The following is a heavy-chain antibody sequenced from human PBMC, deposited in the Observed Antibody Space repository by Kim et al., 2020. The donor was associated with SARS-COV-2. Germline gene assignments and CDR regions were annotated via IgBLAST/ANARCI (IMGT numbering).Heavy chain of an antibody. CDR1: GGSISSSSYY. Sequence: SETLSLTCTVSGGSISSSSYYWGWIRQPPGKGLEWIGSIYYSGSTYYNPSLKSRVTISVDTSKNQFSLKLSSVTAADTAVYYCASPRIAVAGTDERYFDYWGQGTLVTVSS. CDR3: ASPRIAVAGTDERYFDY. V-gene: IGHV4-39*01. J-gene: IGHJ4*02. D-gene: IGHD6-19*01. CDR2: IYYSGST.